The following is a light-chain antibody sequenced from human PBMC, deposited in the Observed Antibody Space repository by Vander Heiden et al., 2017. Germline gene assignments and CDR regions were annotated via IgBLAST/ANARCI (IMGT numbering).Light chain of an antibody. J-gene: IGKJ1*01. CDR1: QSISSY. CDR2: AAS. Sequence: DIQMTQSPSSLSASVGDRVTITCRASQSISSYLNWYQQKPGKAPKLLIYAASSWQSGVPSRFSGSGYGTDFTLTISSRQPEDFAAYYCQQTDSTPPWTCGQGTKVEIK. V-gene: IGKV1-39*01. CDR3: QQTDSTPPWT.